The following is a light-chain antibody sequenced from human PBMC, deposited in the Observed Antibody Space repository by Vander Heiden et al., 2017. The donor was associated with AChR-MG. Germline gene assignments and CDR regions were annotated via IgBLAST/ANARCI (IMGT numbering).Light chain of an antibody. V-gene: IGLV6-57*02. CDR1: SGSIATNY. CDR2: EDN. Sequence: NFILTQPHSVSESPGKTVTISCTGSSGSIATNYVQWYQQRPGSAPTSVIYEDNRRPSGVPDRFSGSIDSSSNSASLTISGLKTEDEADYYCQSYDNGVWVFGGGTKLTVL. J-gene: IGLJ3*02. CDR3: QSYDNGVWV.